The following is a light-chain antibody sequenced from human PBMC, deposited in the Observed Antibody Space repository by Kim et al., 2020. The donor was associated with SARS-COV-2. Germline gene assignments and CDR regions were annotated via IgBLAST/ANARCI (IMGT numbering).Light chain of an antibody. CDR3: QQFNSYPT. CDR1: QGISSA. Sequence: AIQLTQSPSSLSASVGDRVTITCLASQGISSALAWYQQKPGKAPKLLIYDASSLESGVPSRFSGSGSGTDFTLTISSLQPEDFATYYCQQFNSYPTFGGGTKLEI. V-gene: IGKV1-13*02. J-gene: IGKJ4*01. CDR2: DAS.